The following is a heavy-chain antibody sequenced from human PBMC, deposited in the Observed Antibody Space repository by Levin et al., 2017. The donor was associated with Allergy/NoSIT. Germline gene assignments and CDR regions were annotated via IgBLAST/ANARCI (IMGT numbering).Heavy chain of an antibody. CDR2: ISYDGSNK. V-gene: IGHV3-30*18. CDR1: GFTFSSYG. J-gene: IGHJ4*02. CDR3: AKVTGFGWFVVDDY. Sequence: GGSLRLSCAASGFTFSSYGMHWVRQAPGKGLEWVAVISYDGSNKYYADSVKGRFTISRDNSKNTLYLQMNSLRAEDTAVYYCAKVTGFGWFVVDDYWGQGTLVTVSS. D-gene: IGHD3-10*01.